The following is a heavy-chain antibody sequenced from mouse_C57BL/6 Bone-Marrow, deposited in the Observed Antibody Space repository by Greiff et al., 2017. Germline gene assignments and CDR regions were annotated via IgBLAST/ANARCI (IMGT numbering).Heavy chain of an antibody. J-gene: IGHJ1*03. V-gene: IGHV1-81*01. CDR3: ARAAITTVVATDWYFDV. CDR1: GYTFTSYG. D-gene: IGHD1-1*01. CDR2: IYPRSGNT. Sequence: QVQLQQSGAELARPGASVKLSCKASGYTFTSYGISWVKQRTGQGLEWIGEIYPRSGNTYYNEKFKGKATLTADKSSSTAYMALRSLTTEVSAVYFCARAAITTVVATDWYFDVWGTGTTVTVSS.